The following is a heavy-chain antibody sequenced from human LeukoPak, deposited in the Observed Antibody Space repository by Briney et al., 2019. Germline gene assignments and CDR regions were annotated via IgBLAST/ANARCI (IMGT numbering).Heavy chain of an antibody. CDR3: AREGSSTWGFDY. D-gene: IGHD6-13*01. Sequence: SETLSLTCTVSGGSISSYYWSWIRQPPGKGLEWIGYIYYGGSTNYNPSLKSRVTISVDTSKNQFSLQLNSVTPEDTAMYYCAREGSSTWGFDYWGQGTLVTVSS. V-gene: IGHV4-59*12. CDR1: GGSISSYY. J-gene: IGHJ4*02. CDR2: IYYGGST.